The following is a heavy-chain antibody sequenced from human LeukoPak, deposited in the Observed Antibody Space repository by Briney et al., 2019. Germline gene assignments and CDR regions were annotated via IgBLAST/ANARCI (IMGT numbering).Heavy chain of an antibody. V-gene: IGHV4-4*07. Sequence: SETLSLTCTVSGGSISSYYWSWIQQPAGKGLEWIGRIYTSGSTNYNPSLKSRVTMSVDTSKNQFSLKLSSVTAADTAVYYCARDNRVGATRRSAFDIWGQGTMVTVSS. CDR3: ARDNRVGATRRSAFDI. D-gene: IGHD1-26*01. CDR2: IYTSGST. J-gene: IGHJ3*02. CDR1: GGSISSYY.